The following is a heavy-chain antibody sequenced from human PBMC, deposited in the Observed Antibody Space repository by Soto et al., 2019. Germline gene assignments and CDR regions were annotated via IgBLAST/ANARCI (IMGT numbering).Heavy chain of an antibody. CDR3: AMLLWTLYRGSFDY. Sequence: GGSLRLSCAASGFTVSSNYMSWVRQAPGKGLEWVSVIYSGGSTYYADSVKGRFTISRDNSKNTLYLQMNSLRAEDTAEYYCAMLLWTLYRGSFDYWGQGTLVTVSS. CDR1: GFTVSSNY. V-gene: IGHV3-53*01. D-gene: IGHD1-26*01. CDR2: IYSGGST. J-gene: IGHJ4*02.